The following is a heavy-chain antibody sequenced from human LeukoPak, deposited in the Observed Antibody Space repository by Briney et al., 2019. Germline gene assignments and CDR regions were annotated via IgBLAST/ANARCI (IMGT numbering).Heavy chain of an antibody. V-gene: IGHV4-39*07. J-gene: IGHJ4*02. Sequence: SETLSLTCTVSGGSISSSNYYWGWIRQPPGKGLEWIGSIYYSGSTYYNPSLKSRVTISVDTSKNQFSLKLSSVTAADTAVYYCATDNRDYDILTGYYPLFRYWGQGTLVTVSS. CDR2: IYYSGST. CDR3: ATDNRDYDILTGYYPLFRY. CDR1: GGSISSSNYY. D-gene: IGHD3-9*01.